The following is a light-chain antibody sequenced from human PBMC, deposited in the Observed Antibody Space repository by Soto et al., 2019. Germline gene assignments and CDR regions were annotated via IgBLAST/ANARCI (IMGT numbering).Light chain of an antibody. CDR3: QQHNNCPLT. CDR2: GVS. CDR1: QSVRSY. J-gene: IGKJ4*01. Sequence: EIVMTQSPATLSVSPGERATLSCRASQSVRSYLAWYQQKPGKAPSLLIYGVSTRATGIPARFSGSGSETEFTLTISSLQPDDFAVYYCQQHNNCPLTFGGGTKVEI. V-gene: IGKV3-15*01.